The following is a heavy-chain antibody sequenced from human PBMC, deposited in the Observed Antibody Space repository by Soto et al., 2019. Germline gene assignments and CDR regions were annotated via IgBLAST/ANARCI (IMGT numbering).Heavy chain of an antibody. J-gene: IGHJ4*02. CDR3: AKVLDESMIVNGYLY. D-gene: IGHD3-9*01. Sequence: GESLKISCAASGFTFSSYALSWVRQAPGKGLEWVSAIGGSGDSTYYADSVKGRFTISRDNSRNTLYLQVNSLRAEDTAVYYCAKVLDESMIVNGYLYWGQGTLVTVSS. CDR1: GFTFSSYA. CDR2: IGGSGDST. V-gene: IGHV3-23*01.